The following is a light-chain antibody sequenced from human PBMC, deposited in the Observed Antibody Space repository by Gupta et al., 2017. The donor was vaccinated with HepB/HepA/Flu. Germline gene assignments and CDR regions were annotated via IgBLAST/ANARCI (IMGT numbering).Light chain of an antibody. CDR3: SSYTTSGTWV. CDR1: NSNIGIYNY. Sequence: QSPLTQPAPVPGSPGRSITISCTGTNSNIGIYNYISWHQQHPGKAPKLMIYDVSNRPSGVSTRFSGSKSGNTASLTISGLQAEDEADYYCSSYTTSGTWVFGGGTYLTVL. J-gene: IGLJ3*02. CDR2: DVS. V-gene: IGLV2-14*03.